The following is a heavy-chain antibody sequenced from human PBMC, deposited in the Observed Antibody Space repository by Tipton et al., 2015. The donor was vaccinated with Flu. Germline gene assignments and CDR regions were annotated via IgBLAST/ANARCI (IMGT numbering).Heavy chain of an antibody. CDR3: ARDREGLSA. J-gene: IGHJ4*02. Sequence: SLRLSCAVSGGSISSSNWWSWVRQPPGKGLEWIGETSHSGSTNYNPSLKSRVTISVDKSKNQFSLKLSSVTAADTAVYYCARDREGLSAWGQGTLVTVSS. CDR1: GGSISSSNW. CDR2: TSHSGST. D-gene: IGHD3-3*01. V-gene: IGHV4-4*02.